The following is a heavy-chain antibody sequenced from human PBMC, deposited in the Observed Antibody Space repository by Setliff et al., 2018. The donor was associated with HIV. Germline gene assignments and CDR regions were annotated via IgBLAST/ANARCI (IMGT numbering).Heavy chain of an antibody. CDR2: ISPDNGNT. V-gene: IGHV1-18*04. D-gene: IGHD1-1*01. CDR1: GYIFLNYD. Sequence: ASGKGSCKASGYIFLNYDITWVRQAPGQGLEWMGWISPDNGNTNYAQKIEGRVILTTDKSTNTVEMELRSLRSDDTAVYYCVRDIELRTTRSLDFWVPGTLVTVSS. J-gene: IGHJ4*02. CDR3: VRDIELRTTRSLDF.